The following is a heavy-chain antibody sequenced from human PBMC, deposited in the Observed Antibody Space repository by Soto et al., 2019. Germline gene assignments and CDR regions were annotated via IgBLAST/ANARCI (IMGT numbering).Heavy chain of an antibody. J-gene: IGHJ4*02. Sequence: QVQLVQSGAEVKKPGASGKVSCKASGFTFTSYGISWGRQAPGQGPGGMGWISAYNGNTNYAQKLQGRVTMTTDTSTSTAYMELRSLRSDDTAVYYCARREVIAAGARTLDYWGQGTLVTVSS. CDR2: ISAYNGNT. CDR3: ARREVIAAGARTLDY. D-gene: IGHD6-13*01. V-gene: IGHV1-18*01. CDR1: GFTFTSYG.